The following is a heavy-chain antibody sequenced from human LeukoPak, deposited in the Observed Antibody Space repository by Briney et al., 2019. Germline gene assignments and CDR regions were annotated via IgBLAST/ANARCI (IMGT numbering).Heavy chain of an antibody. CDR2: IYYSGST. J-gene: IGHJ3*02. D-gene: IGHD6-13*01. CDR1: GGSISSSSYY. V-gene: IGHV4-39*01. CDR3: ARRFRIAAAASDAFDI. Sequence: SETLSLTCTVPGGSISSSSYYWGWIRQPPGKGLEWIGSIYYSGSTHYNPSLKSRVTISVDTSKNQFSLKLSSVTAADTAVYYCARRFRIAAAASDAFDIWGQGTMVTVSS.